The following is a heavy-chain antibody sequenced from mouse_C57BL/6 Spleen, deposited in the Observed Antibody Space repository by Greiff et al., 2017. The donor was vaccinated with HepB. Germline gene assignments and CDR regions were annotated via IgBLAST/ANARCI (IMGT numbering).Heavy chain of an antibody. V-gene: IGHV1-76*01. CDR2: IYPGSGNT. CDR1: GYTFTDYY. J-gene: IGHJ1*03. CDR3: ARGSVITTVVATPWYFDV. D-gene: IGHD1-1*01. Sequence: QVQLQQSGAELVRPGASVKLSCKASGYTFTDYYINWVKQRPGQGLEWIARIYPGSGNTYYNEKFKGKATLTAEKSSSTAYMQLSSLTSEDSAVYFCARGSVITTVVATPWYFDVWGTGTTVTVSS.